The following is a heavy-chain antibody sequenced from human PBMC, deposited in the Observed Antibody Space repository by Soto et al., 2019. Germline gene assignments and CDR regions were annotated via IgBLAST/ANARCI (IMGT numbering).Heavy chain of an antibody. CDR3: ARLDVDTAMVDY. CDR1: GGSISSSSYY. CDR2: IYYSGST. V-gene: IGHV4-39*01. D-gene: IGHD5-18*01. J-gene: IGHJ4*02. Sequence: SETLSLTCTVSGGSISSSSYYWGWIRQPPGKGLEWIGSIYYSGSTYYNPSLKSRVTISVDTSKNQFSLKLSSVTATDTAVYYCARLDVDTAMVDYWGQGTLVTRLL.